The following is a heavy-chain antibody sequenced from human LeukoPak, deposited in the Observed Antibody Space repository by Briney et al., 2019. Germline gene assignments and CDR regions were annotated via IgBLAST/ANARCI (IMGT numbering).Heavy chain of an antibody. Sequence: AGSLRLSCVASGLPIADFAMHWVRQAPGKGLEWVSLIRGDGVSTFYADSVKGRFSISRDNSKNSLYLEMNSLRTEDAAMYYCAKESGKFDYWGQGTLVAVSS. CDR1: GLPIADFA. CDR2: IRGDGVST. CDR3: AKESGKFDY. V-gene: IGHV3-43*02. J-gene: IGHJ4*02.